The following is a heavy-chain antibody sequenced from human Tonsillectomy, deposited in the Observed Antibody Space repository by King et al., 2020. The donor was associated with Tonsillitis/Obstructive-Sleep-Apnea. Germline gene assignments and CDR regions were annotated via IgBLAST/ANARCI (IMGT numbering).Heavy chain of an antibody. CDR3: AKEDRPGPGFDI. Sequence: EVQLVESGGGLVQPGGSLRLSCAASGFTFSNYAMSWVRQAPGKGLEWVSAIGDSGGSTYYADSVKGRFIISRDNSKNTLYLQMNSLRAEDTAVYYCAKEDRPGPGFDIWGQGTMVTVSS. V-gene: IGHV3-23*04. J-gene: IGHJ3*02. CDR2: IGDSGGST. CDR1: GFTFSNYA.